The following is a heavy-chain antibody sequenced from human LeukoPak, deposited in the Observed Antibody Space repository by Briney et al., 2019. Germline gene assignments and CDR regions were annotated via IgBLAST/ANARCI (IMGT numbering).Heavy chain of an antibody. J-gene: IGHJ5*02. D-gene: IGHD3-10*01. V-gene: IGHV3-23*01. CDR3: AKGDWSYGSGSYYNAPAIGWFDP. CDR2: ISGSGGST. Sequence: PGGSLRLSCAASGFTFSSYAMSWVRQAPGKGLEWVSAISGSGGSTYYADSVKGRFTISRDNSKNRLYLQMNSLRAEDTAVYYCAKGDWSYGSGSYYNAPAIGWFDPWGQGTLVTVSS. CDR1: GFTFSSYA.